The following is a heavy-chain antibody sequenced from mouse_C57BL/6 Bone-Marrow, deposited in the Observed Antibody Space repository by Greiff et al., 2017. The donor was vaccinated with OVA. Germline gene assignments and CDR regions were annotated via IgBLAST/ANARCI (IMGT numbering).Heavy chain of an antibody. J-gene: IGHJ3*01. V-gene: IGHV1-59*01. CDR2: IDPSDSYT. D-gene: IGHD2-4*01. CDR1: GYTFTSYW. CDR3: ARWAYYDPFAY. Sequence: VQLQQPGAELVRPGTSVKLSCKASGYTFTSYWMHWVKQRPGQGLEWIGVIDPSDSYTNYNQKFKGKATLTVDTSSSTAYMQLSSLTSEDSAVYYCARWAYYDPFAYWGQGTLVTVSA.